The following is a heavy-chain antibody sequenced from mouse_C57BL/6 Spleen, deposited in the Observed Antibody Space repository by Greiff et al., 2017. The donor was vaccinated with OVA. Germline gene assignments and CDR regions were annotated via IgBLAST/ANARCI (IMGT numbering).Heavy chain of an antibody. J-gene: IGHJ4*01. CDR3: ARDRYDYHYYAMDY. CDR1: GYSITSGYY. CDR2: ISYDGSN. D-gene: IGHD2-4*01. V-gene: IGHV3-6*01. Sequence: ESGPGLVKPSQSLSLTCSVTGYSITSGYYWNWIRQFPGNKLEWMGYISYDGSNNYNPSLKNRISITRDTSKNQFFLKLNSVTTEDTATYYCARDRYDYHYYAMDYWGQGTSVTVSS.